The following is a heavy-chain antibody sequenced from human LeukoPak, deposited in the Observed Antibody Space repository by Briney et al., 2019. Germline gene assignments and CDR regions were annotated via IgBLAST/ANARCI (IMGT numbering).Heavy chain of an antibody. CDR1: GFTFSSYG. V-gene: IGHV3-30*18. Sequence: GGSLRLSCAASGFTFSSYGMHWVRQAPGKGLEWVAVISYDGSNKYYADSVKGRFTISRDNSKNTLYLQMNSLRAEDTAVYYCAKPRGQKGDYWGQGTLVTVSS. CDR3: AKPRGQKGDY. D-gene: IGHD5-12*01. J-gene: IGHJ4*02. CDR2: ISYDGSNK.